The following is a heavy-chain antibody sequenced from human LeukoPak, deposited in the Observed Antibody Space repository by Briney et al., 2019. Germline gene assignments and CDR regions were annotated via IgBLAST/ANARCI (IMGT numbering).Heavy chain of an antibody. D-gene: IGHD2-15*01. Sequence: SETLSLTCAVYGGSFSGYYWSWIRQPPGKGLEWIGEINHSGSTNYNPSLKSRVTISVDTSKNQFSLKLSSVTAADTAVYYYAREISDYWGQGTLVTVSS. J-gene: IGHJ4*02. CDR3: AREISDY. V-gene: IGHV4-34*01. CDR1: GGSFSGYY. CDR2: INHSGST.